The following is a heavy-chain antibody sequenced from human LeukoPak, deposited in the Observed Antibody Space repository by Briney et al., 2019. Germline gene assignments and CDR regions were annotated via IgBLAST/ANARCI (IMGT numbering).Heavy chain of an antibody. J-gene: IGHJ4*02. CDR1: GFTFSSYS. Sequence: GGSLRLSCAASGFTFSSYSMNWFRQAPGKGLEWVSSISDSSSFIYYADSMKGRFTISRDNAKNSLNLQMNSLRAEDTAVYYCARGGLYCSSTTCYAATFDCWGQGALVTVSS. CDR2: ISDSSSFI. V-gene: IGHV3-21*01. CDR3: ARGGLYCSSTTCYAATFDC. D-gene: IGHD2-2*01.